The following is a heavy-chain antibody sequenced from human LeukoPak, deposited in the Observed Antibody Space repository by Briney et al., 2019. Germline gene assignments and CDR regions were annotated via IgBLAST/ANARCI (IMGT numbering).Heavy chain of an antibody. D-gene: IGHD3-22*01. Sequence: SVKVSCKASGFTFTSSAVQWVRQAREQRLEWIGWIVVGSGNTNYAQKFQERVTITRDMSTSTAYMELGSLRSEDTAVYYCATGDSSGREAFDIWGQGTMVTVSS. CDR2: IVVGSGNT. CDR3: ATGDSSGREAFDI. V-gene: IGHV1-58*01. J-gene: IGHJ3*02. CDR1: GFTFTSSA.